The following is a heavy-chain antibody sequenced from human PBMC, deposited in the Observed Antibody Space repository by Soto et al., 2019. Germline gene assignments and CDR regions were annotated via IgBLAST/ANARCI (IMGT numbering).Heavy chain of an antibody. D-gene: IGHD2-15*01. CDR1: GFTFSSYA. J-gene: IGHJ3*02. CDR3: AKGTRCIGGSCSTAAFDI. Sequence: EVQLLESGGGLVQPGGSLRLSCAASGFTFSSYAMSWVRQAPGKGLEWVSAISGSGGSTYYADSEKGRFTISRDNSQDTLYLQMNSLRAEDTAGYYCAKGTRCIGGSCSTAAFDIWGQGTMVTVSS. V-gene: IGHV3-23*01. CDR2: ISGSGGST.